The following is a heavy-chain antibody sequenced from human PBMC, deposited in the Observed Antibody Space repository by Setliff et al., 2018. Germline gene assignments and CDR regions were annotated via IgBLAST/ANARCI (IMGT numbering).Heavy chain of an antibody. CDR3: ARTGTYRYFDY. CDR2: IYYRGDT. CDR1: GGSVRGYY. V-gene: IGHV4-39*01. J-gene: IGHJ4*02. Sequence: SETLSLTCTVSGGSVRGYYWGWIRQPPGKGLEWIGRIYYRGDTYYNPSLKGRLTISVDTAQNQFSLRLTSVTAADTAVYYCARTGTYRYFDYWGQGALVTVS. D-gene: IGHD1-1*01.